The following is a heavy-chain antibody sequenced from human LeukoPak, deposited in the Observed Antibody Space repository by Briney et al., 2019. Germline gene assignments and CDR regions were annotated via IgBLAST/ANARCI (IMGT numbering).Heavy chain of an antibody. D-gene: IGHD3-10*01. CDR2: INWNGGST. Sequence: GVSLRLSCAASGFTFYDYGMSWVRQAPGKGLEWVSGINWNGGSTGYADSVKGRFTISRDNAKNSLYLQMNSLRAEDTALYYCARDVLLWFGETRNYGMDVWGQGTTVTVSS. V-gene: IGHV3-20*04. J-gene: IGHJ6*02. CDR3: ARDVLLWFGETRNYGMDV. CDR1: GFTFYDYG.